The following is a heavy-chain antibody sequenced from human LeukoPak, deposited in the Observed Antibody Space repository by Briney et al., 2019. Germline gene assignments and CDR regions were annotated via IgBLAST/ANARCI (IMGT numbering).Heavy chain of an antibody. J-gene: IGHJ3*02. CDR2: IYYSGST. CDR3: ARFRVVGALGAFDI. D-gene: IGHD1-26*01. V-gene: IGHV4-39*01. CDR1: GGSISSSSYY. Sequence: SETLSLTCTVSGGSISSSSYYWGWIRQPPGKGLEWIGSIYYSGSTYYNPSLKSRVTISVDTSKNQFSLKLSSVTAADTAVYYCARFRVVGALGAFDIWGQGTMVTVSS.